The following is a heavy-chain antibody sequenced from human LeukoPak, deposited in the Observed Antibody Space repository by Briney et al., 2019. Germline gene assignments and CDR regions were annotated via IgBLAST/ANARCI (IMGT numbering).Heavy chain of an antibody. Sequence: GGSLRLSCAASGFTFSDYYMSWIRQAPGKGLEWVSYISTSGRTIYYADSVKGRFTISRDNAKNSLYLQMNSLRAEDTAVYYCARVYRRADTFDYWGQGTLVTVSS. J-gene: IGHJ4*02. D-gene: IGHD5-18*01. CDR3: ARVYRRADTFDY. CDR1: GFTFSDYY. CDR2: ISTSGRTI. V-gene: IGHV3-11*04.